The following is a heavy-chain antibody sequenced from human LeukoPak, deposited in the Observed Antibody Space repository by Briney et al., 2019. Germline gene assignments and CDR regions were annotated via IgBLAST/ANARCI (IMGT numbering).Heavy chain of an antibody. CDR2: ITRSSTYM. CDR3: ARDAALLPGKYYYYMDV. J-gene: IGHJ6*03. Sequence: GGSLRLSCAASGFTLGDYNMNWVRQAPGKGLEWVSAITRSSTYMNYADSLKGRFTISRDNAKNSMYLQMNSLTAEDTAVYFCARDAALLPGKYYYYMDVWGKGTTVIVSS. V-gene: IGHV3-21*01. D-gene: IGHD6-25*01. CDR1: GFTLGDYN.